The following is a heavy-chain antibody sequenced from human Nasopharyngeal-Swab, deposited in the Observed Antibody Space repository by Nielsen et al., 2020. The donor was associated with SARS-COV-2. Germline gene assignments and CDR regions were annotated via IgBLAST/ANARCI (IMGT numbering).Heavy chain of an antibody. Sequence: RQAPGKGLEWIGSIYYSGSTYYNPSLKSRVTIPVDTSKNQFSLKLSSVTAADTAVYYCARHGTTVTRNYAFDIWGQGTMVTVSS. D-gene: IGHD4-17*01. V-gene: IGHV4-39*01. CDR3: ARHGTTVTRNYAFDI. CDR2: IYYSGST. J-gene: IGHJ3*02.